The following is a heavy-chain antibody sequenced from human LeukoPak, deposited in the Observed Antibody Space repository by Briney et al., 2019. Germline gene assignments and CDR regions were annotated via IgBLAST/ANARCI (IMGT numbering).Heavy chain of an antibody. D-gene: IGHD4-23*01. CDR1: GGTFSSYA. CDR2: IIPIFGTA. CDR3: ARGNTVVTLVYFDY. V-gene: IGHV1-69*13. J-gene: IGHJ4*02. Sequence: ASVKVSCKASGGTFSSYAISWVRQAPGQGLEWMGGIIPIFGTANYAQKFQGRVTITADESTSTAYMELSSLRSEDTAVYYCARGNTVVTLVYFDYWGQGTLVTVSS.